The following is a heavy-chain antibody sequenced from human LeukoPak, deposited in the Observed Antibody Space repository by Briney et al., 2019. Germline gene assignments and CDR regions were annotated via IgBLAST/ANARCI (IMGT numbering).Heavy chain of an antibody. CDR3: ARVVYYYDSSGYYTYFDY. V-gene: IGHV1-18*01. D-gene: IGHD3-22*01. CDR1: GYTFTSYG. CDR2: ISAYNGNT. Sequence: ASVKVSCKASGYTFTSYGISWVRQAPGQGLEWMGWISAYNGNTNYAQKLQGRVTMTTDTSTSTAYMELRSLRSDDTAVYYCARVVYYYDSSGYYTYFDYWGQETLVTVSS. J-gene: IGHJ4*02.